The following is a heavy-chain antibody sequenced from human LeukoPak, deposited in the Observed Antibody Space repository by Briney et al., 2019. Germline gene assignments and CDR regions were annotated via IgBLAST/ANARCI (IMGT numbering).Heavy chain of an antibody. CDR1: GYTFTGYY. Sequence: ASVKDSCKASGYTFTGYYMHWVRQAPGQGLEWMGWINPNSGGTNYAQKFQGRVTMTRDTSISTAYMDLRLRSDDTAVYYCARGSRGGGYEAFDFWGQGTQVTVSS. CDR3: ARGSRGGGYEAFDF. CDR2: INPNSGGT. J-gene: IGHJ4*02. V-gene: IGHV1-2*02. D-gene: IGHD5-12*01.